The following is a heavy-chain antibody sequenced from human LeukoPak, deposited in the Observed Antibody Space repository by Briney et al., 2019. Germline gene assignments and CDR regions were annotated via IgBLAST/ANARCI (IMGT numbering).Heavy chain of an antibody. V-gene: IGHV4-39*07. CDR2: IYYSGST. J-gene: IGHJ4*02. CDR3: AREGSYGDSGLGY. D-gene: IGHD4-17*01. CDR1: CGSISSSSYY. Sequence: SETLSLTCTVSCGSISSSSYYWGWIRQPPGKGLEWIGNIYYSGSTYYNPSLKSRFTISVDTSKNQFSLKLSSLTAADTAVYYCAREGSYGDSGLGYWGQGTLVTVSS.